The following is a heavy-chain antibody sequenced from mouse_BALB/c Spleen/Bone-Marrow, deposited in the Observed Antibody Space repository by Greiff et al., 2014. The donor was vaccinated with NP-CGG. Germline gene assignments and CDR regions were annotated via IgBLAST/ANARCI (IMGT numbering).Heavy chain of an antibody. D-gene: IGHD2-1*01. CDR3: TRWNGHYEGFAY. CDR2: IYPGSGNT. V-gene: IGHV1S22*01. J-gene: IGHJ3*01. Sequence: LQQSGSELVGPGASVKLSCKASGYTFTTYWIHWVKQRHGQGLEWIGNIYPGSGNTNYGEKFKTKGTLTVDTSSSTAYMHLSSLTSEDSAVYYCTRWNGHYEGFAYWGQGTLVTVSA. CDR1: GYTFTTYW.